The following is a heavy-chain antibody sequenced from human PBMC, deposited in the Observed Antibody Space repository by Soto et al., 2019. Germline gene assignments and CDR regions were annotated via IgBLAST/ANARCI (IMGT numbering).Heavy chain of an antibody. CDR3: AREAAGFDL. CDR1: GFTVSSDH. J-gene: IGHJ3*01. Sequence: EMQLVETGGGLIQPGGSLRLSCAASGFTVSSDHMSWVRQAPGKGLEWISVMYYGGTTYYADSVQGRFTISRDSSTNTLYLQMTDLRADDTALYYCAREAAGFDLWGQGTMVTVSS. CDR2: MYYGGTT. D-gene: IGHD6-13*01. V-gene: IGHV3-53*02.